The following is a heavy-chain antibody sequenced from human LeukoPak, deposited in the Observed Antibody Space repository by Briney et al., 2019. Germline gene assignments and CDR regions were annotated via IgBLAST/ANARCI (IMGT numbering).Heavy chain of an antibody. CDR1: GYTFTSYG. CDR2: ISTYNGNS. CDR3: ARDSYYYGSGGLDV. D-gene: IGHD3-10*01. V-gene: IGHV1-18*01. J-gene: IGHJ6*04. Sequence: GASVKVSCKASGYTFTSYGITWVRQAPGQGLEWMGWISTYNGNSNYAQKLQGRVTMTTDTSTSTAYMELRSLRSDDTAVYYCARDSYYYGSGGLDVWGKGTTVTISS.